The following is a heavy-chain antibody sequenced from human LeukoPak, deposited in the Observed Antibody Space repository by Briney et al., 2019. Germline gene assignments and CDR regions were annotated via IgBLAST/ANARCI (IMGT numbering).Heavy chain of an antibody. CDR2: IKSKSDGGTT. Sequence: GGSLRLSCAASGFTSNNAWMNWVRQAPGKGLEWVGRIKSKSDGGTTDYAAPVKGRFIISRDDSKNTLYLQMNSLKTEDTAVYFCATDGISEETATDYWGQGTLVTVSS. V-gene: IGHV3-15*01. CDR1: GFTSNNAW. J-gene: IGHJ4*02. CDR3: ATDGISEETATDY. D-gene: IGHD5-18*01.